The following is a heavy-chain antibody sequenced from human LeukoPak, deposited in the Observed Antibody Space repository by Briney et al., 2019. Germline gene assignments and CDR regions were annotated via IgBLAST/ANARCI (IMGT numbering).Heavy chain of an antibody. J-gene: IGHJ4*02. CDR2: IYPRDSDT. V-gene: IGHV5-51*01. D-gene: IGHD3-10*01. CDR1: GYTFTHQW. CDR3: ARHSDVIGAI. Sequence: GESLRNSCKASGYTFTHQWIGWVRQMSGSGLEWMGIIYPRDSDTIYSPSFQGYVTISADTSINTAYLEWSSLEASDTAIYYCARHSDVIGAIWGQGTLVTVSS.